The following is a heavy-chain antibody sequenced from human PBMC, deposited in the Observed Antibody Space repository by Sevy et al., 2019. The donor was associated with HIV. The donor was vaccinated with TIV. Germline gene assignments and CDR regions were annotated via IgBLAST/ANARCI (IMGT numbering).Heavy chain of an antibody. J-gene: IGHJ4*02. CDR2: FDPEDGET. V-gene: IGHV1-24*01. CDR3: TTIRDYYEDNSGFFDY. Sequence: ASVKVSCKVSGHTLTEISMHWVRQTPGRGLEWMGRFDPEDGETIYAQKFQGRITMTEDTSTDTAYLELSSQRSEDTVVYYCTTIRDYYEDNSGFFDYWGPGTLVTVSS. CDR1: GHTLTEIS. D-gene: IGHD3-22*01.